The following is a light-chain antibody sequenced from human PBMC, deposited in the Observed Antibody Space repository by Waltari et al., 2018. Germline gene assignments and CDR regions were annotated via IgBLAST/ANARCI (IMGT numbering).Light chain of an antibody. V-gene: IGLV3-19*01. Sequence: SSELTQDPAVSVALGQTVRITCQGDSLRSYYASWDQQKPGQAPVLVIYGKNNRPSGIPDRFSGSSSGNTASLTITGAQAEDEADYYCNSRDSSGNGVFGTGTKVTVL. CDR1: SLRSYY. CDR3: NSRDSSGNGV. J-gene: IGLJ1*01. CDR2: GKN.